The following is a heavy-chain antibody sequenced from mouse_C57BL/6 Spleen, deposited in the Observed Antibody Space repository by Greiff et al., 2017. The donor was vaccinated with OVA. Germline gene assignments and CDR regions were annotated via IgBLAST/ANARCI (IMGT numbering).Heavy chain of an antibody. V-gene: IGHV1-82*01. CDR1: GYAFSSSW. J-gene: IGHJ2*01. D-gene: IGHD2-3*01. CDR2: IYPGDGDT. Sequence: QVQLQQSGPELVKPGASVKISCKASGYAFSSSWMNWVKQRPGKGLEWIGRIYPGDGDTNYNGKFKGKATLTADKSSSTAYMQLSSLTSEDSAVYFCARLDGYYGYWGQGTTLTVSS. CDR3: ARLDGYYGY.